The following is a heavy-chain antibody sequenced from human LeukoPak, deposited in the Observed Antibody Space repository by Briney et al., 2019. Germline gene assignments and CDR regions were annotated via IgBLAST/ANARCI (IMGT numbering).Heavy chain of an antibody. CDR3: ARVRTIAAVGSDFDY. J-gene: IGHJ4*02. D-gene: IGHD6-13*01. CDR2: INTSGGST. V-gene: IGHV1-46*01. Sequence: ASVKVSCKASGYSFTSYYMHWVRQAPGQGLEWMGIINTSGGSTSYAQNFQGRVTMARDTSTSTVYMELTSLGSEGTAVYYCARVRTIAAVGSDFDYWRQGTLVSVS. CDR1: GYSFTSYY.